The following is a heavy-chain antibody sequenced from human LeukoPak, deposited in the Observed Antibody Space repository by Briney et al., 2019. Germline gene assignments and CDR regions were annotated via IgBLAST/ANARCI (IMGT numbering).Heavy chain of an antibody. V-gene: IGHV4-59*01. CDR1: GGSISSYY. CDR2: IYYSGST. D-gene: IGHD6-13*01. Sequence: SETLSLTCTVSGGSISSYYWSWIRQPPGKGLEWIGYIYYSGSTNYNPSLKSRVTISADTSKNQFSLKLSSVTAADTAVYYCARSGYSSSPFDYWGQGTLVTVSS. J-gene: IGHJ4*02. CDR3: ARSGYSSSPFDY.